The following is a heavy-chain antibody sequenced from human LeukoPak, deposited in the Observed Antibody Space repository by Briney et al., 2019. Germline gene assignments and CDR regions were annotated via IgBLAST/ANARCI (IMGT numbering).Heavy chain of an antibody. CDR1: GFTINSNA. V-gene: IGHV3-30-3*02. CDR2: ISYDGGTK. D-gene: IGHD6-6*01. Sequence: GGSLRLSCAASGFTINSNAMHWVRQAPGKGLEWVALISYDGGTKSYAASVKGRFTISRDNSKNTLYLQMNSLRAEDTAVYYCAKQGVAARRGGFDYWGQGTLVTVSS. J-gene: IGHJ4*02. CDR3: AKQGVAARRGGFDY.